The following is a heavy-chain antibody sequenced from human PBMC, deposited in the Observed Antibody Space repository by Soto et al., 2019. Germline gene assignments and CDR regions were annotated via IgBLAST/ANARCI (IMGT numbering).Heavy chain of an antibody. J-gene: IGHJ4*02. CDR3: ARGSSSSWYYFDY. V-gene: IGHV3-7*04. D-gene: IGHD6-13*01. CDR1: GFTFSSYW. Sequence: EVQLVESGGGLVQPGGSLILSCAVSGFTFSSYWMSWVRQAPGKGLEWVANIKQDGSEKYYVDSVKGRFTISRDNSKNSLYLQMSSLRAEDTAMFYCARGSSSSWYYFDYWGQGTLVTVSS. CDR2: IKQDGSEK.